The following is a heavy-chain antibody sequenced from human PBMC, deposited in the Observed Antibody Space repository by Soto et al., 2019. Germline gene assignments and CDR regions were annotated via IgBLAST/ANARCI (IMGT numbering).Heavy chain of an antibody. Sequence: GVSVKASCKASGGTFRSYAISWVRQAPGQALEWMGGIIPIFGTANYAQKFQGRVTITADESTSTAYMELSSLRSEDTAVYYCARDRGVGGTHPFDYWGQGTLVTASS. CDR1: GGTFRSYA. V-gene: IGHV1-69*13. D-gene: IGHD2-15*01. J-gene: IGHJ4*02. CDR2: IIPIFGTA. CDR3: ARDRGVGGTHPFDY.